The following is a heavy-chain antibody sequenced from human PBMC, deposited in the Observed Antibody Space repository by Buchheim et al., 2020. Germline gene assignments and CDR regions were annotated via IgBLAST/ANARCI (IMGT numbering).Heavy chain of an antibody. Sequence: QVQLVESGGGVVQPGRSLRLSCTASGFSFSNYGMHWVRQAPGKGLEWVAAIWSDGVNKYYGGSVKGRCTISRDNAKNTLYLQMNSLRAEDTAVYYCARGFYSGGSTFPFDQWGQGTL. CDR3: ARGFYSGGSTFPFDQ. V-gene: IGHV3-33*01. CDR2: IWSDGVNK. J-gene: IGHJ4*02. CDR1: GFSFSNYG. D-gene: IGHD2-15*01.